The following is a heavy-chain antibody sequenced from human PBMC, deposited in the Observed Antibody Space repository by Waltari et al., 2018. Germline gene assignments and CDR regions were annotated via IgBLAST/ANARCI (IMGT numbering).Heavy chain of an antibody. V-gene: IGHV3-48*01. D-gene: IGHD6-13*01. CDR1: GFTFSYYR. Sequence: EVQLVESGGGLVLPGGSLRLSCEASGFTFSYYRMNWVRQAPGKGLEWVADISSTSSTLYYAESVKGRFTISRDNAKNSLFLQMNSLRAEDTGVYFCARGDSSLYYFDYWGQGTLVTVSS. J-gene: IGHJ4*02. CDR2: ISSTSSTL. CDR3: ARGDSSLYYFDY.